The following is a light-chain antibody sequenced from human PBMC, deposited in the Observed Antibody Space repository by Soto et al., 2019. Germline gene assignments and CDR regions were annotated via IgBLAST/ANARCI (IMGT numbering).Light chain of an antibody. CDR3: QESFFTLGT. Sequence: DIQMTQSPSSLSASVGDRVSITCRASQYIGDFLNWYQQTPGKAPKLLIFGASNLHIGVPSRFSGSGSGTEFTLTINNLQREDFATYYCQESFFTLGTFGRGTKVEI. V-gene: IGKV1-39*01. CDR2: GAS. J-gene: IGKJ1*01. CDR1: QYIGDF.